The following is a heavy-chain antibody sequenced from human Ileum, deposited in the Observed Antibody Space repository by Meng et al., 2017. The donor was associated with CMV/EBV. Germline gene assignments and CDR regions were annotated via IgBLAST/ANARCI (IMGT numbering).Heavy chain of an antibody. Sequence: GGSLRLSCAASGLTFSNHWMTWVRQAPGKGLEWVVSINQDGSGKYYVESLKGRITISRDNAKNSLCLQMDSLRAEDTAVYYCARDLDYWGQGTLVTVSS. CDR3: ARDLDY. J-gene: IGHJ4*02. V-gene: IGHV3-7*01. CDR1: GLTFSNHW. CDR2: INQDGSGK.